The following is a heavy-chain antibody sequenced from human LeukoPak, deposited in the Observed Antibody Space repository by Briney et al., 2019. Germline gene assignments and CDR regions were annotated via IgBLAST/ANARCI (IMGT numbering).Heavy chain of an antibody. CDR2: ISGSGGNT. Sequence: GGSLRLSCAASGFTFSSYATSWVRQAPGKGLEWVSAISGSGGNTYYADSVKGRFTISRDNSKNTQYLQMNSLRAEDTAVYYCAKPLALGSSGYYPIDYFDHWGQGTLVTVSS. J-gene: IGHJ4*02. CDR1: GFTFSSYA. CDR3: AKPLALGSSGYYPIDYFDH. D-gene: IGHD3-22*01. V-gene: IGHV3-23*01.